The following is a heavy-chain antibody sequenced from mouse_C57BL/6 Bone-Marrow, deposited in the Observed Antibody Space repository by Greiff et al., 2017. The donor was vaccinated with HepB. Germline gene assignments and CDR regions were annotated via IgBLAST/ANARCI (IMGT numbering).Heavy chain of an antibody. V-gene: IGHV5-6*02. CDR3: ARQSYYDYAWFAY. D-gene: IGHD2-4*01. J-gene: IGHJ3*01. CDR2: ISSGGSYT. Sequence: EVKLVESGGDLVKPGGSLKLSCAASGFTFSSYGMSWVRQTPDKRLEWVATISSGGSYTYYPDSVKGRFTISRDNAKNTLYLQMSSLKSEDTAMYYCARQSYYDYAWFAYWGQVTLVTVSA. CDR1: GFTFSSYG.